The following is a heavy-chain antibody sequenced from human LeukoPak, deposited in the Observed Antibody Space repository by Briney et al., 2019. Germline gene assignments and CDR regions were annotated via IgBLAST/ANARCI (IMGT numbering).Heavy chain of an antibody. D-gene: IGHD3-22*01. Sequence: PGXXLRLSCAASGFTFSSYGMHWVRQAPGKGLEWVAVIWYDGSNKYYADSVKGRFTISRDNSKNTLYLQMNSLRAEDTAVYYCAKGAQPITMKYYFDYWGQGTLVTVSS. J-gene: IGHJ4*02. CDR2: IWYDGSNK. CDR3: AKGAQPITMKYYFDY. V-gene: IGHV3-33*06. CDR1: GFTFSSYG.